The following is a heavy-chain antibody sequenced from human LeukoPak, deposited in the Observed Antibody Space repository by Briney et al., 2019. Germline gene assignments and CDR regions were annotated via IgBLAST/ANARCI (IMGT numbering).Heavy chain of an antibody. CDR2: MNPNSGNT. CDR3: ARMGITPDYYYYYMDV. CDR1: GYTFTSYD. D-gene: IGHD1-14*01. J-gene: IGHJ6*03. Sequence: ASVKVSCKASGYTFTSYDINWVRQATGQGLEWMGWMNPNSGNTGYAQKFQGRVTMTRNTSISTAYMELSSLRSEDTAVYYCARMGITPDYYYYYMDVWGKGTTVTVSS. V-gene: IGHV1-8*01.